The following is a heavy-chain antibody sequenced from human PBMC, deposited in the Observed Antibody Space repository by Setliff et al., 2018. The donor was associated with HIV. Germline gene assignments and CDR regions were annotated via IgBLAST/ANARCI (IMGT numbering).Heavy chain of an antibody. CDR3: ARLFQWMSYSFDI. V-gene: IGHV4-38-2*02. D-gene: IGHD5-12*01. CDR2: VFYSGST. Sequence: SETLSLTCTVSGYSISSGYYWGWIRQPPGKGLEWLGSVFYSGSTYDNPSLKSRVTISVDTSKNQFSLRLTSVTAADTGVYYCARLFQWMSYSFDIWGQGTVVTVSS. CDR1: GYSISSGYY. J-gene: IGHJ3*02.